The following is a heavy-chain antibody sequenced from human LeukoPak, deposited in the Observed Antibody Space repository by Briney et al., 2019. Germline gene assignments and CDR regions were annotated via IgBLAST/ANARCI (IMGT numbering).Heavy chain of an antibody. CDR3: ARDRSRSGYLSFDF. CDR1: GFTFSSHA. V-gene: IGHV3-64*01. Sequence: GGSLRLSCAASGFTFSSHAMHWVRQAPGKGLEYVSSISSNGGSTYYANSVKGRFTISRDNSKNTMYLQMGSLRAEDMAVYYCARDRSRSGYLSFDFWGQEPWSPSPQ. J-gene: IGHJ4*01. CDR2: ISSNGGST. D-gene: IGHD3-22*01.